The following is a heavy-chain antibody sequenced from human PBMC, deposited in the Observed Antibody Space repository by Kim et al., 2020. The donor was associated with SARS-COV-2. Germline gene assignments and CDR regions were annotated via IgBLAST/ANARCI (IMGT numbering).Heavy chain of an antibody. J-gene: IGHJ4*02. CDR3: VRGDYIVATTRGFDY. Sequence: DSVKGRFTISRENSKNTLYLQMSSLRAEDTAVYYCVRGDYIVATTRGFDYWGQGTLVTVSS. D-gene: IGHD5-12*01. V-gene: IGHV3-64D*09.